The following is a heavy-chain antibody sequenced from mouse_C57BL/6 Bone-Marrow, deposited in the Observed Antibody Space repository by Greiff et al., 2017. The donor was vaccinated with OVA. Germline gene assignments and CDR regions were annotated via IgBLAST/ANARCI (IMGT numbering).Heavy chain of an antibody. CDR3: ARSHDGEASWCAY. D-gene: IGHD2-12*01. Sequence: QVQLQQSGAELVKPGASVKLSCKASGYTFTSYWMQWVKQRPGQGLEWIGEIDPSDSYTNYNQKLKGKSTLTVDTSSSTAYMQLSSLTSEDSAFYYCARSHDGEASWCAYWGQGTLVTVSA. V-gene: IGHV1-50*01. CDR1: GYTFTSYW. J-gene: IGHJ3*01. CDR2: IDPSDSYT.